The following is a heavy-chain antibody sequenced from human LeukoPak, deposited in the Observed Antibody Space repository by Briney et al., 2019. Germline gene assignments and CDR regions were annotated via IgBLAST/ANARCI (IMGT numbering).Heavy chain of an antibody. J-gene: IGHJ4*02. V-gene: IGHV4-39*07. D-gene: IGHD5-12*01. CDR3: AHTTRYSGYASYFDY. CDR2: IYYSGNT. Sequence: SETLSLTCTVSGGSISSSSYYWGWIRQPPGEGLEWIGSIYYSGNTYYNPSLKSRVTISVDTSKNQFSLKLSSVSAADTAVYYCAHTTRYSGYASYFDYWGQGTLVTVSS. CDR1: GGSISSSSYY.